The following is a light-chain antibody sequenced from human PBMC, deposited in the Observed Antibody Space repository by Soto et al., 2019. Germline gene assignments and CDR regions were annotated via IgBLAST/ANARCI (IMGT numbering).Light chain of an antibody. J-gene: IGLJ1*01. V-gene: IGLV2-14*01. CDR2: DVS. CDR1: SSAFGGYNY. CDR3: SSYTSSSTPYV. Sequence: QSALTQPASVSGSPGQSITISCTGPSSAFGGYNYVSWYQQHPGKAPTLMIYDVSNWPSGVSNRFSGSKSGNTASLTISGLQAEDEANYYCSSYTSSSTPYVFGAGTKVTVL.